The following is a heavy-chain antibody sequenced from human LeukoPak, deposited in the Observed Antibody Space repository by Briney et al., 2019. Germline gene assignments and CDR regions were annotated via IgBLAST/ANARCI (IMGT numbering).Heavy chain of an antibody. Sequence: ASVKVSCKASGYTFTGYYMHWVRQAPGQGLEWMGWINPNSGGTNYAQKFQGRVTMTRDTSIGTAHMELSRLRSDDTAVYYCARDQGELTFDYWGQGTLVTVSS. CDR2: INPNSGGT. CDR3: ARDQGELTFDY. CDR1: GYTFTGYY. D-gene: IGHD1-26*01. V-gene: IGHV1-2*02. J-gene: IGHJ4*02.